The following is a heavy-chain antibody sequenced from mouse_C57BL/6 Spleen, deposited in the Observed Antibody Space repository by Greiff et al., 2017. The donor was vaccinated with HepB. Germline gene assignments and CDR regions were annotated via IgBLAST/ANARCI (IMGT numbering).Heavy chain of an antibody. CDR3: ARKGKAYYSNYDAMDY. J-gene: IGHJ4*01. CDR2: INPNNGGT. CDR1: GYTFTDYY. D-gene: IGHD2-5*01. Sequence: VQLQQSGPELVKPGASVKISCKASGYTFTDYYMNWVKQSHGKSLEWIGDINPNNGGTSYNQKFKGKATLTVDKSSSTAYMELRSLTSEDSAVYYCARKGKAYYSNYDAMDYWGQGTSVTVSS. V-gene: IGHV1-26*01.